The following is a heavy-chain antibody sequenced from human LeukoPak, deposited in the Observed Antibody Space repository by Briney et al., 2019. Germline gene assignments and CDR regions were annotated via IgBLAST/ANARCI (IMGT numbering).Heavy chain of an antibody. Sequence: SETLSLTCAVYGESLSGYCCYWIRQPPGKALEWIGEIYHTGFINYNPSLKSRVTISMDTSKNQFSLKVTSVTAADTAVYYCGTVAGPRQHWGQGTLVTVSS. J-gene: IGHJ1*01. CDR2: IYHTGFI. V-gene: IGHV4-34*01. D-gene: IGHD2-21*01. CDR1: GESLSGYC. CDR3: GTVAGPRQH.